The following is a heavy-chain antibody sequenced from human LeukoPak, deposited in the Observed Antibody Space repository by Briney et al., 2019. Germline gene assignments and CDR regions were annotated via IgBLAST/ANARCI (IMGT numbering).Heavy chain of an antibody. J-gene: IGHJ6*03. V-gene: IGHV4-30-2*01. CDR3: GAPYYDFWSGYYNYMDV. CDR2: IYHSGST. D-gene: IGHD3-3*01. CDR1: GGSISSGGYS. Sequence: PSETLSLTCAVSGGSISSGGYSWSWIRQPPGKGLEWIGYIYHSGSTYYNPSLKSRVTISVDRSKNQFSLKLSSVTAADTAVYYCGAPYYDFWSGYYNYMDVWGKGTTVTVSS.